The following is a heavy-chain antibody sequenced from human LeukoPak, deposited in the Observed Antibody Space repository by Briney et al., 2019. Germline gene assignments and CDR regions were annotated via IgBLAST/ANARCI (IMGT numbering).Heavy chain of an antibody. Sequence: SXXVSCKASGYTFTSYDINWVRQATGQGLEWMGWMNPNSGNTGYAQKFQGRDTITRNTSISTAYMELSSLRSEDTAVYYCARVSITMVRGVIPYWGQGTLVTVSS. J-gene: IGHJ4*02. D-gene: IGHD3-10*01. CDR3: ARVSITMVRGVIPY. CDR1: GYTFTSYD. V-gene: IGHV1-8*01. CDR2: MNPNSGNT.